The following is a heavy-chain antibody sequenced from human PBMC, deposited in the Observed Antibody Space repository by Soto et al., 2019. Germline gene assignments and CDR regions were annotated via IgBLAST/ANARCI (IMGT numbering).Heavy chain of an antibody. Sequence: EVQLVESGGGLVQPGRSLRLSCTTSGFTFADYTLSWFRQAPGKGLEWLGFIRNKAYGGTTEYAVSVKGRFSISRDDSKSIAYLQMNSLKTEDTAVYYCTRDGRYSGYPPPAFWGQGTLVIVSS. CDR3: TRDGRYSGYPPPAF. CDR2: IRNKAYGGTT. V-gene: IGHV3-49*03. CDR1: GFTFADYT. J-gene: IGHJ4*02. D-gene: IGHD5-12*01.